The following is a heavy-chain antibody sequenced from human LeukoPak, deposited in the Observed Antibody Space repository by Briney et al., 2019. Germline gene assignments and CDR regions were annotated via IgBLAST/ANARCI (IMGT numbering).Heavy chain of an antibody. CDR2: ISSRSTYI. CDR3: ARVGPFSDILTGGFDY. V-gene: IGHV3-21*01. CDR1: GFTFSSYS. Sequence: GGSLRLSCAASGFTFSSYSMNWVRQAPGKGLEWVSSISSRSTYIYHADSVKGRFTISRDNAKNSLFLQMNSLRAEDTAVYYCARVGPFSDILTGGFDYWGRGTLVTVSS. J-gene: IGHJ4*02. D-gene: IGHD3-9*01.